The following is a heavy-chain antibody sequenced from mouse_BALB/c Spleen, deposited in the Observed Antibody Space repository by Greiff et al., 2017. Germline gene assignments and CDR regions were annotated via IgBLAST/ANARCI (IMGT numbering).Heavy chain of an antibody. CDR3: ARNRGTSGPYFDY. CDR1: GFSLTSYG. D-gene: IGHD3-1*01. J-gene: IGHJ2*01. V-gene: IGHV2-2*02. Sequence: VKLQESGPGLVQPSQSLSITCTVSGFSLTSYGVHWVRQSPGKGLEWLGVIWSGGSTDYNAAFISRLSISKDNSKSQVFFKMNSLQANDTAIYYCARNRGTSGPYFDYWGQGTTLTVSS. CDR2: IWSGGST.